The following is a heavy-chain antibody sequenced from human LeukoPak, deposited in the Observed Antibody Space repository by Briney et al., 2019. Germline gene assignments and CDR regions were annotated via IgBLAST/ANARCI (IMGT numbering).Heavy chain of an antibody. CDR3: ANHDISRGCDY. J-gene: IGHJ4*02. V-gene: IGHV3-30*18. CDR2: ISYDGSNK. D-gene: IGHD1-1*01. Sequence: GRSLRLSCAASGITFSSYGMHWVRQAPGKGLEWVAVISYDGSNKYYADSVKGRFTISRDNSKNTLYLQMNSLRAEDTAVYYCANHDISRGCDYWGQGTLVTVSS. CDR1: GITFSSYG.